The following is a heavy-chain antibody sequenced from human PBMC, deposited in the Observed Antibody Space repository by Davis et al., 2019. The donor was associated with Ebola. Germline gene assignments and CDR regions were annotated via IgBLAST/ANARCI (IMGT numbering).Heavy chain of an antibody. V-gene: IGHV3-23*01. CDR1: GFTFSSYA. Sequence: GESLKISCAASGFTFSSYAMSWVRQAPGKGLEWVSAISGSGGSTYYADSVKGRFAISRDNPKNTLYLQMNSLRGEDTAVYYCAKCHYYDSSGSYYYYGMDVWGQGTTVTVSS. D-gene: IGHD3-22*01. CDR2: ISGSGGST. CDR3: AKCHYYDSSGSYYYYGMDV. J-gene: IGHJ6*02.